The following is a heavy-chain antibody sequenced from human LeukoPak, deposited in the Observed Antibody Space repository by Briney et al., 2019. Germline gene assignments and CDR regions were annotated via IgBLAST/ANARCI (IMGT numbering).Heavy chain of an antibody. CDR2: ISYDGSNK. V-gene: IGHV3-30*18. J-gene: IGHJ3*02. Sequence: GGSLRLSCAAPGFTFSSYGMHWVRQAPGKGLEWVAVISYDGSNKYYADSVKGRFTISRDNSKNTLYLQMNSLRAEDTAVYYCAKGQSELTIAVAGTADAFDIWGQGTMVTVSS. CDR3: AKGQSELTIAVAGTADAFDI. CDR1: GFTFSSYG. D-gene: IGHD6-19*01.